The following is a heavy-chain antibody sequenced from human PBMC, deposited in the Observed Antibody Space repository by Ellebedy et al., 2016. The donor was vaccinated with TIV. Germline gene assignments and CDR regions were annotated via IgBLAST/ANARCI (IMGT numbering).Heavy chain of an antibody. V-gene: IGHV3-23*01. J-gene: IGHJ6*02. CDR3: AKGLSSAVAGTAYGMDV. CDR1: GFTFSSYA. CDR2: ISGSGGST. D-gene: IGHD6-19*01. Sequence: PGGSLRLSCAASGFTFSSYAMSWVRQAPGKGLEWVSAISGSGGSTYYADSVKGRFTISRDNSKNTLYLQMNSRRAEDTAVYYCAKGLSSAVAGTAYGMDVWGQGTTVTVSS.